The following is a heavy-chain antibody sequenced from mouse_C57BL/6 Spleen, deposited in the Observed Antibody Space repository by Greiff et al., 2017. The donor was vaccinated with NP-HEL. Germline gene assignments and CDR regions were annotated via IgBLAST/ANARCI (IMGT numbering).Heavy chain of an antibody. Sequence: QVQLKESGPGLVQPSQSLSITCTVSGFSLTSYGVHWVRQSPGKGLEWLGVIWRGGSTDYNAAFISSLSSSKDNSKSQVFFKMNSLQADDTAIYYCASPYCGSRAWFAYWGQGTLVTVSA. CDR2: IWRGGST. CDR1: GFSLTSYG. D-gene: IGHD1-1*01. CDR3: ASPYCGSRAWFAY. V-gene: IGHV2-2*01. J-gene: IGHJ3*01.